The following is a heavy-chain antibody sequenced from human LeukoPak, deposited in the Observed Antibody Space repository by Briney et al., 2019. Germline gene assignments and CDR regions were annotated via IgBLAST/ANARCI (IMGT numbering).Heavy chain of an antibody. CDR2: IYYSGST. CDR3: ARTSYSSSSFPLDY. D-gene: IGHD6-6*01. J-gene: IGHJ4*02. V-gene: IGHV4-59*01. Sequence: PSETLSLTCTVSGGSISSYYWSWIRQPPGKGLEWIGYIYYSGSTNYNPSLKSRVTISVDTSKNQFSLKLSSVTAADTAVYYCARTSYSSSSFPLDYWGQGTLVTVSS. CDR1: GGSISSYY.